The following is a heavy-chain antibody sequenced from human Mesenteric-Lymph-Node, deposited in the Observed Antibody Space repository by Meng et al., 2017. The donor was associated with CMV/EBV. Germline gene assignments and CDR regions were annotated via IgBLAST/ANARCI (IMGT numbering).Heavy chain of an antibody. J-gene: IGHJ6*02. CDR2: IRYDGSNK. CDR3: AKVPHGCSSTSCYTIYYYYYGMDV. CDR1: GFTFSSYG. Sequence: GESLKISCAASGFTFSSYGMHWVRQAPGKGLEWVAFIRYDGSNKYYADSVKGRFTISRDNSKNTLYLQMNSLRAEDTAVYYCAKVPHGCSSTSCYTIYYYYYGMDVWGQGTTVTVSS. D-gene: IGHD2-2*02. V-gene: IGHV3-30*02.